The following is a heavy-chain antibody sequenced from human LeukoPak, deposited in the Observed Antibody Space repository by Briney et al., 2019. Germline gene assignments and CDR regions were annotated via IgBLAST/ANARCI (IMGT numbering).Heavy chain of an antibody. J-gene: IGHJ2*01. CDR2: MNPNSGNT. V-gene: IGHV1-8*03. Sequence: GASVKVSCKASGYTFTSYGISWVRQAPGQGLEWMGWMNPNSGNTGYAQKFQGRVTITRNTSISTAYMELSSLRSEDTAVYYCARGVVKMYWYFDLWGRGTLVTVSS. CDR1: GYTFTSYG. D-gene: IGHD5-24*01. CDR3: ARGVVKMYWYFDL.